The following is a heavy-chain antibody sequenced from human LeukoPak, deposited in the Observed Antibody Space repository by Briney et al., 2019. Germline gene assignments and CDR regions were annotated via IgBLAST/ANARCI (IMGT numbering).Heavy chain of an antibody. J-gene: IGHJ5*02. Sequence: GGSLRLSCAASGFTFSSYWMHWVRQAPGKGLVWVSRINSDGSSTSYADSVKGRFTISRDNAKNTLYLQMNSLRAEDTAVYYCAKSGGEGNWFDPWGQGTLVTVSS. CDR2: INSDGSST. CDR1: GFTFSSYW. V-gene: IGHV3-74*01. CDR3: AKSGGEGNWFDP. D-gene: IGHD3-10*01.